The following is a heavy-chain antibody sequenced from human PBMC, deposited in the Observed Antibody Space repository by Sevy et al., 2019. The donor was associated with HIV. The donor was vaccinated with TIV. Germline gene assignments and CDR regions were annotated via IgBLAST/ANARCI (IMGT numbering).Heavy chain of an antibody. CDR2: IFSSGST. CDR3: VSLFLSYRSGWSYFDY. D-gene: IGHD6-19*01. Sequence: GGSLRLSCAISGFTVNDKYIIWVRQAPGKGLEWVSVIFSSGSTYYGDSAKGRVTISRDNSKNTVYLQMNSVRAEDTAVYYCVSLFLSYRSGWSYFDYWGQGTLVTVSS. V-gene: IGHV3-66*02. J-gene: IGHJ4*02. CDR1: GFTVNDKY.